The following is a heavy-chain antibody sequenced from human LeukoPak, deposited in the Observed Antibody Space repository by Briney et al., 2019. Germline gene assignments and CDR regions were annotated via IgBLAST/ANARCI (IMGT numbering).Heavy chain of an antibody. V-gene: IGHV3-7*01. CDR1: GFTFSNYW. Sequence: GGSLRLSCAASGFTFSNYWMNWVRQAPGKGLEWVANIKEDGSEKIYVDSVKGRFTISRDNSKNSLYLQINNLRAEDTAVYYCTRNRGTDYWGQGTLVTVSS. D-gene: IGHD1-1*01. CDR2: IKEDGSEK. CDR3: TRNRGTDY. J-gene: IGHJ4*02.